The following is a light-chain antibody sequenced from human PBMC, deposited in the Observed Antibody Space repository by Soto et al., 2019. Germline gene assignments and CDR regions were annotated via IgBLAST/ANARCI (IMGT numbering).Light chain of an antibody. Sequence: QSALTQPASVSGSPGQSITISCTGTSSDVGGYNYVSWYQQHPGKAPKLMIYDVSTRPSGVSNRFSGSKSGNTASLTISGLQAEEEADYYCISYTSSSSVVFGGGTKLTVL. V-gene: IGLV2-14*01. CDR2: DVS. CDR1: SSDVGGYNY. J-gene: IGLJ2*01. CDR3: ISYTSSSSVV.